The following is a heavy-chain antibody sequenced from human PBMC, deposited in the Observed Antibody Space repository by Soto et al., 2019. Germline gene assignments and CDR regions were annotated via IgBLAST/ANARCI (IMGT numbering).Heavy chain of an antibody. CDR1: GFTFSSYA. V-gene: IGHV3-30-3*01. CDR3: ASWEVAGIAFDI. D-gene: IGHD6-19*01. Sequence: QVQLVESGGGVVQPGRSLRLSCAASGFTFSSYAMHWVRQDPGKGLEWVAVISYDGSNKYYADSVKGRFTISRDNSKNTLYLQMNSLRAEDTAVYYWASWEVAGIAFDIWGQGTMVTVSS. CDR2: ISYDGSNK. J-gene: IGHJ3*02.